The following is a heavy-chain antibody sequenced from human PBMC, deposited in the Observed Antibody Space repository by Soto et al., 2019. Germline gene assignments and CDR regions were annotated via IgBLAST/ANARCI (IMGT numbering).Heavy chain of an antibody. V-gene: IGHV3-23*01. CDR3: AKRVAATLWYFDL. CDR2: ISGSGGST. Sequence: EVQLLESGGGLVQPGGSLRLSCAASGFTFSSYAMSWVRQAPGKGLEWVSAISGSGGSTYYADSVKGRFTISRDNSKNTLYLQRNSLRAEDTAVYYCAKRVAATLWYFDLWGRGTLVTVSS. D-gene: IGHD2-15*01. J-gene: IGHJ2*01. CDR1: GFTFSSYA.